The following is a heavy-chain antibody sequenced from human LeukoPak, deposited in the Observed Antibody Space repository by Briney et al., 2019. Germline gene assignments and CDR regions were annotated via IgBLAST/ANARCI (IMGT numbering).Heavy chain of an antibody. CDR1: GGSFSGYY. Sequence: SETLSLTCAVYGGSFSGYYWSWIRQPPGKGPEWIGEINHSGSTNYNPSLKSRVTISVDTSKNQFSLKLSSVTAADTAVYYCASTSYYYGSGSYYKRDYWGQGTLVTVSS. CDR3: ASTSYYYGSGSYYKRDY. CDR2: INHSGST. V-gene: IGHV4-34*01. J-gene: IGHJ4*02. D-gene: IGHD3-10*01.